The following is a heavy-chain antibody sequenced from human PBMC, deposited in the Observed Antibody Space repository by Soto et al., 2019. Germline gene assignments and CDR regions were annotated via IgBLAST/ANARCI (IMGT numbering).Heavy chain of an antibody. V-gene: IGHV3-64*01. Sequence: EVQLVESGGGLVQPGGSLRLSCAASGFTFSSYAMHWVRQAPGKGLECVSAISSNGGSTYYANSVKGRFTISRDNSKNTLYHQMGSLRAEDMAVYYCARAEKWSGSPPPYDYWGQGTLVTVSS. CDR2: ISSNGGST. CDR1: GFTFSSYA. D-gene: IGHD3-10*01. J-gene: IGHJ4*02. CDR3: ARAEKWSGSPPPYDY.